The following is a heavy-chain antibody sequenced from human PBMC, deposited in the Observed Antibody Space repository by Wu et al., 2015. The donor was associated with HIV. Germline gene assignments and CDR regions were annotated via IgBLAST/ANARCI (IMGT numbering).Heavy chain of an antibody. V-gene: IGHV1-46*01. J-gene: IGHJ6*02. CDR3: ARAQYSSGWEDYYYYGYGR. CDR1: DTPSPAT. CDR2: INPSGGST. Sequence: QVQLVQSGAEVKKPGASGEGFLTRHLDTPSPATICTWVRQAPGQGLEWMGIINPSGGSTSYAQKFQGRVTMTRDTSTSTVYMELSSLRSEDTAVYYCARAQYSSGWEDYYYYGYGRLGPRDHGHRLL. D-gene: IGHD6-19*01.